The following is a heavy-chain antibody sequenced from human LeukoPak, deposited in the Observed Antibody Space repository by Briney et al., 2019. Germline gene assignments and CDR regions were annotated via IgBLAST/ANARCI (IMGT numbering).Heavy chain of an antibody. CDR3: ARVQSLGIFVGGYFDY. Sequence: ASVTVSCKASGGTFSSYAISWVRQAPGQGLEWMGGIIPTFGTANYAQKFQGRVTITADESTSTAYMELSSLRSEDTAVYYCARVQSLGIFVGGYFDYWGQGTLVTVSS. J-gene: IGHJ4*02. V-gene: IGHV1-69*13. D-gene: IGHD7-27*01. CDR1: GGTFSSYA. CDR2: IIPTFGTA.